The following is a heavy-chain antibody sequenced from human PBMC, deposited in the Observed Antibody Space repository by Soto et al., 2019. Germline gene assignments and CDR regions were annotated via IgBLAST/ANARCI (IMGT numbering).Heavy chain of an antibody. V-gene: IGHV3-23*01. CDR2: TSSSGGST. CDR1: GFTFSSYA. J-gene: IGHJ3*02. Sequence: GGSLRLSCPASGFTFSSYAMSWVRQAPGKGPEWVSGTSSSGGSTYYADSVKGRFTISRDNFKNTLYLQMNSLRAEDTALYYCGRDPNGDYVGAFDIWGQGTLVTVSS. D-gene: IGHD4-17*01. CDR3: GRDPNGDYVGAFDI.